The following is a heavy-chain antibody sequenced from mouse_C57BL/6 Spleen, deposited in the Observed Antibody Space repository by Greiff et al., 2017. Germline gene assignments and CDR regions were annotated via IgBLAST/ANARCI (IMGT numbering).Heavy chain of an antibody. J-gene: IGHJ3*01. CDR2: IYPGSGNT. Sequence: QVQLQQSGPELVKPGASVKISCKASGYSFTSYYIHWVKQRPGQGLEWIGWIYPGSGNTKYNEKFKGKATLTADTSSSTAYMQLSSLTYEDSAVYYCARSPTGTGAWFACWGQGTLVTVSA. V-gene: IGHV1-66*01. D-gene: IGHD4-1*02. CDR3: ARSPTGTGAWFAC. CDR1: GYSFTSYY.